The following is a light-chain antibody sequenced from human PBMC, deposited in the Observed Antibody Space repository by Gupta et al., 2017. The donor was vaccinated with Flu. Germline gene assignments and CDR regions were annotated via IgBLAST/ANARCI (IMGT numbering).Light chain of an antibody. Sequence: DVVMTQSPLSLPVTLGQPASISCRSSQSLVHSNGNTYLTWFQQRPGQSPRRLIYRVSNRDSGVPDRFSGSGSGTIFTLKISRVEAEDVGIYYCMQGTHWPTFGQGTKVEIK. CDR3: MQGTHWPT. V-gene: IGKV2-30*02. CDR1: QSLVHSNGNTY. J-gene: IGKJ1*01. CDR2: RVS.